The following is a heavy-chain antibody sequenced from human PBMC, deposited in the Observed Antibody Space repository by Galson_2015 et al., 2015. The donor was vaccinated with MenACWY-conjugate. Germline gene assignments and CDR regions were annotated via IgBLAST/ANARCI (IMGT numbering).Heavy chain of an antibody. Sequence: PPRLSRAPSGPTFSSYRLHSVRHAPGNGLVWLSRINTDGTTTNYADFVEGRFTISRDNGKNTAFLQMNSLRAEDTAVYYCARAGSYRFEIWGQGTMVTVSS. D-gene: IGHD3-10*01. CDR1: GPTFSSYR. CDR2: INTDGTTT. J-gene: IGHJ3*02. V-gene: IGHV3-74*01. CDR3: ARAGSYRFEI.